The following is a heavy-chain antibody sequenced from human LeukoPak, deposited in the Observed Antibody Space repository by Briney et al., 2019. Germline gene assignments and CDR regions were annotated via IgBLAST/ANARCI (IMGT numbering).Heavy chain of an antibody. CDR1: GGSITSYT. Sequence: PSESLSLICTVSGGSITSYTWSWIRQPPGKGLEWIGYISYTGSTNYNPSLKSRVTISVDTSKNQFSLRLSSVTVADTAVYYCARDKGMVYVFDYWGQGTLVTVSS. V-gene: IGHV4-59*12. J-gene: IGHJ4*02. D-gene: IGHD2-8*01. CDR3: ARDKGMVYVFDY. CDR2: ISYTGST.